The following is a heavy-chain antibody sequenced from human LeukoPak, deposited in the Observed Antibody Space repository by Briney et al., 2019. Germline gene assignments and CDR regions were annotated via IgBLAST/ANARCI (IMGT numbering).Heavy chain of an antibody. J-gene: IGHJ6*03. V-gene: IGHV4-34*01. D-gene: IGHD6-13*01. CDR3: ASQYSSSWYGDGYYYYMDV. Sequence: SETLSLTCAVYGGSFSGYYWSWIRQPPGKGLEWIGEINHSGSTNYNPSLKSRVTISVDTSKNQFSLKLSSVTAADTAVYYCASQYSSSWYGDGYYYYMDVWGKGTTVTISS. CDR1: GGSFSGYY. CDR2: INHSGST.